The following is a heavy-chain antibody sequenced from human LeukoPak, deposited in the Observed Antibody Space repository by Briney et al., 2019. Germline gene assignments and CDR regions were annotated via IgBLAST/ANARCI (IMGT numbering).Heavy chain of an antibody. Sequence: ASVKVSCKASGYRFTSYDMHWVRQAPGQGLEWMGIINPSGGSTSYAQRFQGRVAMTRDTSTTTVYMEVNSLTSEDTAVYSCARDGPTAAPFDYWGQGTLVTVSS. J-gene: IGHJ4*02. CDR3: ARDGPTAAPFDY. V-gene: IGHV1-46*01. CDR2: INPSGGST. D-gene: IGHD2-2*01. CDR1: GYRFTSYD.